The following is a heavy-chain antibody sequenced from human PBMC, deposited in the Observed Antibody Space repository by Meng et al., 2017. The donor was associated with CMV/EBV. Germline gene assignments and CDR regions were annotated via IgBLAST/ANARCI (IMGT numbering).Heavy chain of an antibody. CDR3: ARGRHYYGSGSYSKAHNWFDP. J-gene: IGHJ5*02. D-gene: IGHD3-10*01. CDR2: INHSGST. V-gene: IGHV4-34*01. CDR1: GGSFSGYY. Sequence: SETLSLTCAVYGGSFSGYYWSWIRQPPGKGLEWIGEINHSGSTNYNPSLKSRVTISVDTSKNQFSLKLSSVTAADTAAYYCARGRHYYGSGSYSKAHNWFDPWGQGTLVTVSS.